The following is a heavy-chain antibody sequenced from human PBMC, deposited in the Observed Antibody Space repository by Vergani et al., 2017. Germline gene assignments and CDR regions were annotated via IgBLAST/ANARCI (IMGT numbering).Heavy chain of an antibody. Sequence: QSGAEVKKPGASVRISCQASGYTFTDYGINWVRRAPGQGLQWMGTLYPSSGSPVYGQDFRGRVTMTRDLSTNTAYMALSSLRLDDRGFYYCLRGFDSETIWGQGTLLTVSS. J-gene: IGHJ4*02. CDR3: LRGFDSETI. CDR1: GYTFTDYG. V-gene: IGHV1-46*03. CDR2: LYPSSGSP. D-gene: IGHD4-11*01.